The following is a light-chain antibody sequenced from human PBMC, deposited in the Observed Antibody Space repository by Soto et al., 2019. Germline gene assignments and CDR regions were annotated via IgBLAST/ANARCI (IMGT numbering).Light chain of an antibody. CDR1: SSNIGGNT. Sequence: QSVLTQPPSASGTPGQRVTISCSGSSSNIGGNTVNWYRQVPGTAPKLLIYSNDQRPSGVPDRLSGSKSGTSASLAISGLQSEDEADYYCAAWDDSLDGLHVFGTGTKLTVL. CDR2: SND. CDR3: AAWDDSLDGLHV. V-gene: IGLV1-44*01. J-gene: IGLJ1*01.